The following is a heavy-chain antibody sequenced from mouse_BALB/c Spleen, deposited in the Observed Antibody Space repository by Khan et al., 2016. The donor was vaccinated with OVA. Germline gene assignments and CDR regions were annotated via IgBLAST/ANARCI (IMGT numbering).Heavy chain of an antibody. Sequence: QVQLKESGPGLVQPSQSLSITCTVSGFSLTTYGIHWVRQSPGKGLEWLGVIWSGGSTDYNAPFISRLNISQDNSKSQVFFKINRLQADDTAIYYCARHSYRYDFTYWGQGTLVTVSA. D-gene: IGHD2-12*01. V-gene: IGHV2-2*01. J-gene: IGHJ3*01. CDR2: IWSGGST. CDR1: GFSLTTYG. CDR3: ARHSYRYDFTY.